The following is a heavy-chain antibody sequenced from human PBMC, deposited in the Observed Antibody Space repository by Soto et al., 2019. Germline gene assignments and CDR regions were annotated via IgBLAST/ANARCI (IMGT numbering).Heavy chain of an antibody. CDR3: ASSPLWLGELWLRLQYYRMDV. CDR1: GGSFSGYY. Sequence: SETLSLTCAVYGGSFSGYYWSWIRQPPGKGLEWMGESKHSGSANYNPALKSRVTISVDTSKTQFSLKLSSVTAAHTDVYYCASSPLWLGELWLRLQYYRMDVWGQGTTVTVYS. CDR2: SKHSGSA. D-gene: IGHD3-10*01. V-gene: IGHV4-34*01. J-gene: IGHJ6*02.